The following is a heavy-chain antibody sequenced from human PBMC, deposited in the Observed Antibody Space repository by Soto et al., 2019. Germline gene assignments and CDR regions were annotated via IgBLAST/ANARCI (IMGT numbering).Heavy chain of an antibody. CDR3: ARDDYGDYGGY. V-gene: IGHV3-30-3*01. J-gene: IGHJ4*02. Sequence: QVQLVESGGGVDQPGRSLRLSCAASGFTFSSYAMHWVRQAPGKGLQWVAVISYDGSNKYYADSVKGRFTISRDNSKNTLYLQMNSLRAEDTAVYYCARDDYGDYGGYWGQGTLVTVSS. CDR1: GFTFSSYA. CDR2: ISYDGSNK. D-gene: IGHD4-17*01.